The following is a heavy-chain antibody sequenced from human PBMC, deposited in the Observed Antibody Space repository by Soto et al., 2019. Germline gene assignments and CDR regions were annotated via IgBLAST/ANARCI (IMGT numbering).Heavy chain of an antibody. V-gene: IGHV4-39*01. Sequence: QLQLQESGPGLVKPSETLSLTCTVSGGSISSSSYYWGWIRQPPGKGLEWIGNMYYSGSTYYHPSLPGGVTTSVDTSKNQFSLKLSSVTAADTAMYYCARQSFVLLRYFDWLFDYWGQGTLVTVSS. J-gene: IGHJ4*02. CDR1: GGSISSSSYY. D-gene: IGHD3-9*01. CDR2: MYYSGST. CDR3: ARQSFVLLRYFDWLFDY.